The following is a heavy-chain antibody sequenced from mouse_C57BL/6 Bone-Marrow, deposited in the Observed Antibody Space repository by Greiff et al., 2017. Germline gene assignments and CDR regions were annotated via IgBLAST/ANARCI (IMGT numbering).Heavy chain of an antibody. CDR3: AREFTTVVAPYYAMDY. CDR2: ISYDGSN. J-gene: IGHJ4*01. V-gene: IGHV3-6*01. CDR1: GYSITSGYY. Sequence: VQLQESGPGLVKPSQSLSLTCSVTGYSITSGYYWNWIRQFPGNKLEWMGYISYDGSNNYNPSLKNRISITRDTSKNQFFLKLNSVTTEDTATYYCAREFTTVVAPYYAMDYWGQGTSVTVSS. D-gene: IGHD1-1*01.